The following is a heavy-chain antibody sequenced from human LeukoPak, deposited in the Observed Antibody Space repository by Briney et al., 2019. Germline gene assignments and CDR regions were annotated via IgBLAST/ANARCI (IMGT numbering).Heavy chain of an antibody. D-gene: IGHD6-13*01. V-gene: IGHV1-2*02. CDR3: ATIAAAGRSYYYYDMDV. J-gene: IGHJ6*03. Sequence: ASVKVSCKASGYTFTGYYMHWVRQAPGQGLEWMGWINPNSGGTNYAQKFQGRVTMTRDTSISTAYMELSRLRSDDTAVYYCATIAAAGRSYYYYDMDVWGKGTTVTVSS. CDR1: GYTFTGYY. CDR2: INPNSGGT.